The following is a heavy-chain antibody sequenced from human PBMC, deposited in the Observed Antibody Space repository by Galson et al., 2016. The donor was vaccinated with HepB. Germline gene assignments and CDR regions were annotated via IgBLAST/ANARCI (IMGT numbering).Heavy chain of an antibody. V-gene: IGHV3-23*01. Sequence: SLRLSCAVSGFTFSSYAMTWVRQAPGKGLEWVSGISSSGGSTYYADSVKGRFTISRDNFKNTLYLQMNSLRAEDTAVYYCAKDREIVDYHFDFWGQGTLVTVSS. CDR3: AKDREIVDYHFDF. CDR1: GFTFSSYA. J-gene: IGHJ4*02. CDR2: ISSSGGST. D-gene: IGHD3-22*01.